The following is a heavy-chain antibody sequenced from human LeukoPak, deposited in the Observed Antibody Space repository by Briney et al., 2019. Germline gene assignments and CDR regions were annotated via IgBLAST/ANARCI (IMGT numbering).Heavy chain of an antibody. Sequence: APVTVSCKSSVYTFTSYYLYWVWLAPGPGLEWMRIINTNGGSTRYAQRSQGRATMNRDTPTNTVYMELSNLRSEDTAVYYCAREQIGRYSYGLDYWGQGTLVTDSP. J-gene: IGHJ4*02. CDR3: AREQIGRYSYGLDY. V-gene: IGHV1-46*01. CDR2: INTNGGST. CDR1: VYTFTSYY. D-gene: IGHD5-18*01.